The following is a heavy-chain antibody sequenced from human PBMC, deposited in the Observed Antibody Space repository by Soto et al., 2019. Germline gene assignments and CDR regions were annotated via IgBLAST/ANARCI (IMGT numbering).Heavy chain of an antibody. J-gene: IGHJ4*02. CDR2: IYYSGST. D-gene: IGHD4-17*01. V-gene: IGHV4-39*01. CDR3: ASSYGDYVSY. CDR1: GGSISSSSYY. Sequence: QLQLQESGPGLVKPSETLSLTCTVSGGSISSSSYYWGWIRQPSGKGLEWIGSIYYSGSTYYNPSLKSRVTISVDTSKNQFSLKLSSVTAADTAVYYCASSYGDYVSYWGQGTLVTVYS.